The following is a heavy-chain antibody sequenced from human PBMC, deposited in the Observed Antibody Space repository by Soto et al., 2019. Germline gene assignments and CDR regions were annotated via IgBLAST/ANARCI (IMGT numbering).Heavy chain of an antibody. Sequence: QVQLVQSGAEVKEPGSSVKVSCKASGGTFSSYAISWVRQAPGQGLEWMGGLIPILGTANYAQKFQGRVTITAEESTSTAYMEVSSLRSEDTAVYYWASSGGSQQSYGMDVWGQGPTVTVAS. CDR1: GGTFSSYA. V-gene: IGHV1-69*01. D-gene: IGHD1-26*01. CDR2: LIPILGTA. CDR3: ASSGGSQQSYGMDV. J-gene: IGHJ6*02.